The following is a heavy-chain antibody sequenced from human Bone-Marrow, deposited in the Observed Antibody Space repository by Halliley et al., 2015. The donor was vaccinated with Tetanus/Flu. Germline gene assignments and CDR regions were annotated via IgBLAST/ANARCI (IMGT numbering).Heavy chain of an antibody. CDR2: IQRDGSER. J-gene: IGHJ4*02. D-gene: IGHD6-13*01. V-gene: IGHV3-7*01. Sequence: SLRLSCAASGFTFSSHWMRWARPAPGKGLEWVANIQRDGSERYYVDSVKGRFTISRDNAKNPLYLQMNSLRAEDTAVYYCARANEYSSSWYGKDYYFDHWGQGTLVTVSS. CDR1: GFTFSSHW. CDR3: ARANEYSSSWYGKDYYFDH.